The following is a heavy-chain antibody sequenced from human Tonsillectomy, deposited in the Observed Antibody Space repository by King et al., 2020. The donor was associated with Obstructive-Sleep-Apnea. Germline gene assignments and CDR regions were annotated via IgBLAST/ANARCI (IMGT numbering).Heavy chain of an antibody. CDR1: GASISSSRYF. J-gene: IGHJ5*02. CDR2: IYYSGST. Sequence: HLQLQESGPGLVKPSETLSLTCTVSGASISSSRYFWGWIRQPPGKGLEWIGTIYYSGSTYYNPSLKSRVTMSIDTSRNQFSLKLSSVTAADTAVYYCARATLTYYGSETNSWWFDPSGQGTLVTVSS. D-gene: IGHD3-10*01. CDR3: ARATLTYYGSETNSWWFDP. V-gene: IGHV4-39*07.